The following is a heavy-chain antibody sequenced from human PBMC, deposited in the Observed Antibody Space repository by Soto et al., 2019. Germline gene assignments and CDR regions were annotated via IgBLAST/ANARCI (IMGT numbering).Heavy chain of an antibody. CDR1: GGSISSSSYY. V-gene: IGHV4-39*01. CDR3: ARLDPHTPYYDFWSGYYTSYYYYMDV. D-gene: IGHD3-3*01. CDR2: IYYSGST. Sequence: SETLSLTCTVSGGSISSSSYYWGWIRQPPGKGLEWIGSIYYSGSTYYNPSLKSRVTISVDTSKNQFSLKLSSVTAADTAVYYCARLDPHTPYYDFWSGYYTSYYYYMDVWGKGTTVTVSS. J-gene: IGHJ6*03.